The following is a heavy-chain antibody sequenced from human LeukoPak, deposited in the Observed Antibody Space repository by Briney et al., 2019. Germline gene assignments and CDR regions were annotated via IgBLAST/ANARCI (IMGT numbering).Heavy chain of an antibody. CDR3: ARDDGAGRGTLFDY. J-gene: IGHJ4*02. V-gene: IGHV3-21*01. CDR2: ISSSSSYI. D-gene: IGHD6-13*01. Sequence: GGSLRLSCVASGFTFRSYSMNWVRQAPGKGLEWVSSISSSSSYIYYADSVKGRFTISRDNAKNSLYMQMNSLRAEDTAVYYCARDDGAGRGTLFDYWGQGTLVTVSS. CDR1: GFTFRSYS.